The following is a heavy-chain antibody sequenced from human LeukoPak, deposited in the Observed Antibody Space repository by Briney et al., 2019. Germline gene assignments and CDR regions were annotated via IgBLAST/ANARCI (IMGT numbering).Heavy chain of an antibody. CDR2: IYYSGST. J-gene: IGHJ4*02. CDR1: GGSISSSSYY. Sequence: PSETLSLTCTVSGGSISSSSYYWGLIRQPPGKGLQWIGSIYYSGSTYYKPSLKSRVTISVDTSKNQFSLKLSSVTAADTAVYYCARLGGYSYGRFDYWGQGTLVTVSS. D-gene: IGHD5-18*01. CDR3: ARLGGYSYGRFDY. V-gene: IGHV4-39*01.